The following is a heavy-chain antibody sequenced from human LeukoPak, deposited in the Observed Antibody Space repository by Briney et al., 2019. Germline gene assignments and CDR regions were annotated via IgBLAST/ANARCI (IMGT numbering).Heavy chain of an antibody. V-gene: IGHV4-39*01. CDR2: IYYSGST. J-gene: IGHJ4*02. CDR3: ATQEAYYYEY. Sequence: SETLSLTCTVSGGSVRSTSYYWGWIRQPPGKGLEWIGSIYYSGSTYYNPSLKSQVTTSVDTSKNQFSLKLSSVTAADTAVYYCATQEAYYYEYWGQGALVTVSS. CDR1: GGSVRSTSYY.